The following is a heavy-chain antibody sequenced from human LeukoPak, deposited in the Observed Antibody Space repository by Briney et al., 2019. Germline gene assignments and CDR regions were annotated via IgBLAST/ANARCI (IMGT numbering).Heavy chain of an antibody. D-gene: IGHD6-6*01. CDR1: GGSISSSSYY. CDR2: IYYSGST. V-gene: IGHV4-39*01. CDR3: ARGPNRAARRLGGKGIDY. Sequence: PSETLSLTCTVSGGSISSSSYYWGWIRQPPGKGLEWIGSIYYSGSTYYNPSLKSRVTISVDTSKNQFSLKLSSVTAADTAVYYCARGPNRAARRLGGKGIDYWGQGTLVTVSS. J-gene: IGHJ4*02.